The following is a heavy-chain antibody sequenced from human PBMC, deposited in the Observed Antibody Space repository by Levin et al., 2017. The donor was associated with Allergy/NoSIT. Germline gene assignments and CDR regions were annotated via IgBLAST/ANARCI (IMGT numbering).Heavy chain of an antibody. D-gene: IGHD3-22*01. Sequence: PVASVKVSCKASGYTFTSYAMHWVRQAPGQRLEWMGWINAGNGNTKYSQKFQGRVTITRDTSASTAYMELSSLRSEDTAVYYCARVVKSKGERYDYWGQGTLVTVSS. J-gene: IGHJ4*02. CDR3: ARVVKSKGERYDY. V-gene: IGHV1-3*01. CDR1: GYTFTSYA. CDR2: INAGNGNT.